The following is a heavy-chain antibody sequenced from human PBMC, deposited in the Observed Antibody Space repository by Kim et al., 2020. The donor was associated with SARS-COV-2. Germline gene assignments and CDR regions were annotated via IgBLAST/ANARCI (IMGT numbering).Heavy chain of an antibody. D-gene: IGHD3-16*02. J-gene: IGHJ4*02. CDR3: ARVSGFDDDVWGSYRYGDY. CDR2: IIPIFGTT. CDR1: GGTFSSYA. V-gene: IGHV1-69*13. Sequence: SVKVSCKASGGTFSSYAISWVRQAPGQGLEWMGGIIPIFGTTNYAQNFQGRVTITADESTSTAYMELSSLRSEDTAVYYCARVSGFDDDVWGSYRYGDYRGQGTLVTVSS.